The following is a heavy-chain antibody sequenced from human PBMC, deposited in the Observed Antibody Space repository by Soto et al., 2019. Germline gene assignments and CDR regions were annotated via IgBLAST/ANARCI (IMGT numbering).Heavy chain of an antibody. CDR1: GFTFSSYG. J-gene: IGHJ6*02. CDR3: AKVRPTYYYDSSGYYGMDV. CDR2: ISYDGSNK. D-gene: IGHD3-22*01. V-gene: IGHV3-30*18. Sequence: PGGSLRLSCAASGFTFSSYGMHWVRQAPGKGLEWVAVISYDGSNKYYADSVKGRFTISRDNSKNTLYLQMNSLRAEDTAVYYFAKVRPTYYYDSSGYYGMDVWGQGTMVTVSS.